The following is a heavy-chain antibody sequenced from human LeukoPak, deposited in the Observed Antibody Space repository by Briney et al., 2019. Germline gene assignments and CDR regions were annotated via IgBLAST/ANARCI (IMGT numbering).Heavy chain of an antibody. CDR1: GFTFSTYS. CDR3: AREPGRDYYDRRGYFDY. D-gene: IGHD3-22*01. Sequence: PGGSLRLSCAASGFTFSTYSMNWVRQAPGKGLEWVSYISSSTSTIYYADSVKGRFTISRDNAKNSPYLQMNSLRAEDTAVYYCAREPGRDYYDRRGYFDYWGQGTLVTVSS. J-gene: IGHJ4*02. V-gene: IGHV3-48*01. CDR2: ISSSTSTI.